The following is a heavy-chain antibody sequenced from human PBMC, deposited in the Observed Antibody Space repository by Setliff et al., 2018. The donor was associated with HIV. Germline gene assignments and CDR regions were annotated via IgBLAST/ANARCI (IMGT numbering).Heavy chain of an antibody. V-gene: IGHV4-39*02. Sequence: PSETLSLTCTVSGGSISSSSYYWGWIRQPPGKGLEWIGTIYYSGSTYSNPSLKSRVTMSVDTSKNQFSLKLISVTAADTAFYYCAREGGSSDSLDYWGQGTLVTVSS. J-gene: IGHJ4*02. CDR3: AREGGSSDSLDY. CDR2: IYYSGST. D-gene: IGHD6-13*01. CDR1: GGSISSSSYY.